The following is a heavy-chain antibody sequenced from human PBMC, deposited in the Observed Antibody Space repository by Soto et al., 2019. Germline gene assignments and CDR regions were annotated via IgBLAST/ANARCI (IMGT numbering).Heavy chain of an antibody. CDR1: GFTFSRYA. Sequence: GGSLRLSCAASGFTFSRYAMTWVRQAPGTGLEWVSSITGSGGATYYADSVKGRFTISRDNSKNTLFLQMISLRAEDTAVYYCATTGGRDFDSWGQGVLVTVS. V-gene: IGHV3-23*01. CDR2: ITGSGGAT. CDR3: ATTGGRDFDS. J-gene: IGHJ5*01. D-gene: IGHD7-27*01.